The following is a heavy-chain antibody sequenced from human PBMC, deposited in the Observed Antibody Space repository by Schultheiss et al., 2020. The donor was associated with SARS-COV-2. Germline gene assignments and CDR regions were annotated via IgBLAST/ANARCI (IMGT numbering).Heavy chain of an antibody. V-gene: IGHV1-18*01. CDR1: GGTFSSYA. Sequence: ASVKVSCKASGGTFSSYAISWVRQAPGQGLEWMGWISAYNGNTNYAQKLQGRVTMTTDTSTSTAYMELSRLRSDDTAVYYCASWGGVIVRVNVWGQGTTVTVSS. CDR3: ASWGGVIVRVNV. D-gene: IGHD3-16*02. J-gene: IGHJ6*02. CDR2: ISAYNGNT.